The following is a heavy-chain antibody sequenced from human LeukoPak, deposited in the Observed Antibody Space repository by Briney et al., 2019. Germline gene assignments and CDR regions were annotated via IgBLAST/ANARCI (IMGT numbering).Heavy chain of an antibody. V-gene: IGHV4-34*01. CDR3: ARIYSSSWNYFDY. CDR2: INHSGST. J-gene: IGHJ4*02. Sequence: SETLSLTCAVYGGSFSGYYWSWICQPPGKGLEWIGEINHSGSTNYNPSLKSRVTISVDTSKNQFSLKLSSVTAADTAVYYCARIYSSSWNYFDYWGQGTLVTVSS. CDR1: GGSFSGYY. D-gene: IGHD6-13*01.